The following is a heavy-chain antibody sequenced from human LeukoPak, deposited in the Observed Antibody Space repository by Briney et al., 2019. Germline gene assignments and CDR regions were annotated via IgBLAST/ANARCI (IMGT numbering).Heavy chain of an antibody. V-gene: IGHV1-18*01. D-gene: IGHD2-2*01. J-gene: IGHJ5*02. Sequence: ASVKVSCKASGYTFTSYGISWVRQAPGQGLEWMGWIRAYNGNTNYAQKLQGRVTMTTDTSTSTAYMELRSLRSDDTAVYYCARDGGCSSTTCEYNWFDPWSQGTLVTVSS. CDR3: ARDGGCSSTTCEYNWFDP. CDR1: GYTFTSYG. CDR2: IRAYNGNT.